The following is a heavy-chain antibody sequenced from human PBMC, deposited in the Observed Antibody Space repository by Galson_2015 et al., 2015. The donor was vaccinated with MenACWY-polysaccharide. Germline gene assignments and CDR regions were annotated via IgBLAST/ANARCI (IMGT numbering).Heavy chain of an antibody. CDR3: ARDFTVGLISSIVGAPDGDDAFDI. J-gene: IGHJ3*02. D-gene: IGHD1-26*01. V-gene: IGHV4-61*02. CDR2: IYTSGST. CDR1: GGSISSGSYY. Sequence: TLSLTCTVSGGSISSGSYYWSWIRQPAGKGLEWIGRIYTSGSTNYNPSLKSRVTISVDTSKNQFSLKLSSVTAADTAVYYCARDFTVGLISSIVGAPDGDDAFDIWGQGTMVTVSS.